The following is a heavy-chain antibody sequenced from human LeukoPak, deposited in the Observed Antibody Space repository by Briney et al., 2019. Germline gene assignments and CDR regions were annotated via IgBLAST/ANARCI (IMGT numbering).Heavy chain of an antibody. J-gene: IGHJ4*02. V-gene: IGHV4-59*01. Sequence: PSETLSLTCTVSGGAISSYHCSWIRQPPGKGLEWIGYMHDSGITNYNPSLESRVTISVDTSKNQFSLKLNSVTAADTAVYYCATCRDAYKTGYWGQGTLVTVSS. D-gene: IGHD5-24*01. CDR3: ATCRDAYKTGY. CDR2: MHDSGIT. CDR1: GGAISSYH.